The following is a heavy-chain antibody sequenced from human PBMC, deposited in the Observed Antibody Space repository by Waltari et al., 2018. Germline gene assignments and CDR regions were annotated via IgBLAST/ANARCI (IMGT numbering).Heavy chain of an antibody. D-gene: IGHD6-6*01. V-gene: IGHV4-34*01. CDR3: ARSIKWVTSYSSSSYFDY. CDR1: GGSFSVYY. Sequence: QVQLQQWGAGLLKPSETLSLPCAVYGGSFSVYYWRWLRQPPGKGLEWIGEINHSGSTNYNPSLKSRVTISVDTSKNQFSLKLSSVTAADTAVYYCARSIKWVTSYSSSSYFDYWGQGTLVTVSS. J-gene: IGHJ4*02. CDR2: INHSGST.